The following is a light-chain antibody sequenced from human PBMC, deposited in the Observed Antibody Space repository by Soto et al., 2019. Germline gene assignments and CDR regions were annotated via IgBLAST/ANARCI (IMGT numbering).Light chain of an antibody. CDR2: DAS. V-gene: IGKV3-11*01. CDR3: QQRSNWPHVT. CDR1: QSVSSF. J-gene: IGKJ2*01. Sequence: EIVLTQSPATLSLSPGERATLSCRASQSVSSFLAWYQQKPGQAPRLLIYDASSRATGIPARFSGGGSGADFTLTISSLEPEDFVVYYCQQRSNWPHVTFGQGTKLEIK.